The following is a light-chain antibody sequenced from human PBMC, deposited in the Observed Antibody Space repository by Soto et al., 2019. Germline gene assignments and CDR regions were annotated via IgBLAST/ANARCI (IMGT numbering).Light chain of an antibody. J-gene: IGLJ3*02. CDR1: SGHSSYA. CDR3: QTWDTDIQV. CDR2: INSDGSH. V-gene: IGLV4-69*01. Sequence: QLVLTQSPSASASLGASVKLTCTLSSGHSSYAIAWHQQQPEKGPRYLMKINSDGSHSKGGGIPDRFSGSSSGAERYLTISSLQSEDEADYYCQTWDTDIQVFGGGTKLTVL.